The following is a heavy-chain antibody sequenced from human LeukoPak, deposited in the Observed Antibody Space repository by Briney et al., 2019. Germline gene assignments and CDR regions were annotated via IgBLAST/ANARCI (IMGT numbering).Heavy chain of an antibody. CDR1: GFPFSAYA. D-gene: IGHD3/OR15-3a*01. CDR3: AKDLSSGTGRGFDY. CDR2: IRGSGETK. Sequence: GGSLRLSCVASGFPFSAYAMSWVRQAPGKGLEWVSGIRGSGETKYYAESVKGRFTIQRDNSTNTLYLQMNSLRAEDTALYYCAKDLSSGTGRGFDYWGQGTLVTVSS. V-gene: IGHV3-23*01. J-gene: IGHJ4*02.